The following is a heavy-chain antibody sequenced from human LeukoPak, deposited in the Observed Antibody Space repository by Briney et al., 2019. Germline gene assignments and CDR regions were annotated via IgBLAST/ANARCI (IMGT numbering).Heavy chain of an antibody. J-gene: IGHJ4*02. CDR3: AHSASVKWLVVFDS. CDR2: IYRDDDK. V-gene: IGHV2-5*02. D-gene: IGHD6-19*01. Sequence: GPTLVKPTQTRTLTCTFSGFSLSNGVLGVGWIRQPPGKALEWLALIYRDDDKRYSTSLKNRLTITKDTSKNQVVLTMTNMDPVDTATYYCAHSASVKWLVVFDSWGQGTLVTVSS. CDR1: GFSLSNGVLG.